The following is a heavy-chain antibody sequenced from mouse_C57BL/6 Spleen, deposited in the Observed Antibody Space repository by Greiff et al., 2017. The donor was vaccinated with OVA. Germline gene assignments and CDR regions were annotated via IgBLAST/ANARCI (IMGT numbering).Heavy chain of an antibody. CDR3: TGGSSFLYYAMDY. CDR2: IRLKSDNYAT. Sequence: EVHLVESGGGLVQPGGSMKLSCVASGFTFSNYWMNWVRQSPEKGLEWVAQIRLKSDNYATHYAESVKGRFTISRDDSKSSVYLQMNNLRAEDTGIYYCTGGSSFLYYAMDYWGQGTSVTVSS. D-gene: IGHD1-1*01. CDR1: GFTFSNYW. V-gene: IGHV6-3*01. J-gene: IGHJ4*01.